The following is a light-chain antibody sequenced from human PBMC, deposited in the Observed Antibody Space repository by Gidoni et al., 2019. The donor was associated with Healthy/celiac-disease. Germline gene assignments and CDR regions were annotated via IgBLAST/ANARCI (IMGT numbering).Light chain of an antibody. J-gene: IGKJ5*01. CDR1: PRVSSY. Sequence: IVLTQSPPTLPLSPGERATLSCRASPRVSSYLAWYQQKPGQAPRLLIYDASNRATGIPARFSGSGSGTDFTLTISSREPEDVAVYYCQQRSNWPPITFGQXTRLEIK. CDR3: QQRSNWPPIT. V-gene: IGKV3-11*01. CDR2: DAS.